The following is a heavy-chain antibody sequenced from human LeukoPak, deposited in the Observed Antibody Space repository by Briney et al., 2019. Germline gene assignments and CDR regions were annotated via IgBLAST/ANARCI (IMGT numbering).Heavy chain of an antibody. CDR2: IYPGDSDT. D-gene: IGHD3-22*01. CDR1: GYSFTSYW. J-gene: IGHJ6*02. CDR3: ASRYYDSSGPYYGMDV. Sequence: GESLKISCKGSGYSFTSYWIGWVRQLPGKGLEWMGIIYPGDSDTRYSPSFQGQVTISADKSISTAYLQWSSLKASDTAMYYCASRYYDSSGPYYGMDVWGQGTTVTVSS. V-gene: IGHV5-51*01.